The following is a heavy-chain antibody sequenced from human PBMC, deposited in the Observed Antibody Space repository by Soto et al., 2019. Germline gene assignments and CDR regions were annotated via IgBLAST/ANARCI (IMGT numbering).Heavy chain of an antibody. CDR3: AHSRPYYYGSGSYNGYFDY. CDR2: IYWDDDK. V-gene: IGHV2-5*02. CDR1: GFSLSTSGVG. J-gene: IGHJ4*02. Sequence: QITLKESGPTLVKPTQTLTLTCTFSGFSLSTSGVGVGWIRQPPGKALEWLALIYWDDDKRYSPSLKSRLTITKDTSKNQVVLTMTNMDAVDTATYYCAHSRPYYYGSGSYNGYFDYWGQGTLVTVSS. D-gene: IGHD3-10*01.